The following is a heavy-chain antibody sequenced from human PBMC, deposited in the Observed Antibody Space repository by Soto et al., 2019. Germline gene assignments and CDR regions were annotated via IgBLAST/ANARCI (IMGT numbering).Heavy chain of an antibody. CDR3: ARGTGNTAYMDV. V-gene: IGHV3-74*01. J-gene: IGHJ6*03. Sequence: GGSLRLSCAASGFTFSSYWMHWVRQAPGKGLVWVSRINSDGGSTSYADSVKGRFTISRDNAKNTLYLQMNSLRAEDTAVYYCARGTGNTAYMDVWGKGTTVTVSS. D-gene: IGHD5-18*01. CDR1: GFTFSSYW. CDR2: INSDGGST.